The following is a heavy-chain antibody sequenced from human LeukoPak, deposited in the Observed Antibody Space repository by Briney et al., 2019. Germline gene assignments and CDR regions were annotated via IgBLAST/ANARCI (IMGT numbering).Heavy chain of an antibody. D-gene: IGHD5-18*01. Sequence: PGGSLRLSCVASGFTFSSYWMSWVRQAPGKGPEWVANIKEDGSQKFYVDSVKGRFTISRDNAKNSLYLQMNSLRVEDTAMYYCARFRQRGYSYGYYYFDYWGQGTLVTVSS. CDR1: GFTFSSYW. CDR3: ARFRQRGYSYGYYYFDY. J-gene: IGHJ4*02. V-gene: IGHV3-7*01. CDR2: IKEDGSQK.